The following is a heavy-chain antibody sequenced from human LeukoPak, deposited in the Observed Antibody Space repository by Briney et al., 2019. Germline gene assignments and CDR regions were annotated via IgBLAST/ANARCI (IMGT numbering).Heavy chain of an antibody. V-gene: IGHV5-51*01. CDR3: ARQGSSWSFP. J-gene: IGHJ5*02. CDR2: FYPTDSST. CDR1: GYNFTKYW. Sequence: LGESLKISCKTSGYNFTKYWIGWVRQTPGKGLEWMGFFYPTDSSTKFSPSFQGQITIAVDKSIDTAYLQWHSLKASDTGTYYCARQGSSWSFPWGQGTQVTVSS. D-gene: IGHD6-13*01.